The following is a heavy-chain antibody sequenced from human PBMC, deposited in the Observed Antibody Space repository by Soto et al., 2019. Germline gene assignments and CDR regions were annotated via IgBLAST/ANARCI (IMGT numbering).Heavy chain of an antibody. Sequence: SETLSLTCTVSGGSISNYYWSWIRQPAKKRLEWIGRVSSTGSSYYNPSLKSRVTISVDTSKNQVSLNLTSVTAADTAVYYCARGVPAAGTDWFDPWGQGTLVTVSS. J-gene: IGHJ5*02. CDR1: GGSISNYY. CDR2: VSSTGSS. V-gene: IGHV4-4*07. D-gene: IGHD6-13*01. CDR3: ARGVPAAGTDWFDP.